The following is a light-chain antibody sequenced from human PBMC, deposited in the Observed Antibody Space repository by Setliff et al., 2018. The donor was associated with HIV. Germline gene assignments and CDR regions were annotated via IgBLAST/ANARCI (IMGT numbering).Light chain of an antibody. CDR2: DVS. CDR3: CSYTSTSTLHV. CDR1: SSDVGDYNY. V-gene: IGLV2-14*03. Sequence: QSVLTQPASVSGSPGQSITISCTGTSSDVGDYNYVSWYQQHPGKAPKLMIYDVSNRPSGVPDRFSGSKSGNTASLTISGLQAEDEADYYCCSYTSTSTLHVFGTGTKVTVL. J-gene: IGLJ1*01.